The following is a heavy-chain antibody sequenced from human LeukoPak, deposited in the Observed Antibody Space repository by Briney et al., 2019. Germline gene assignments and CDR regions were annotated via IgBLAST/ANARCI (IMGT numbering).Heavy chain of an antibody. Sequence: SETLSLTCTVSGGSISSSSYYWGWIRQPPGKGLEWIGSIYYSGSTYYNPSLKSRVTISVDTSKNQFSLKLSSVTAADTAVYYCARRPRSRNYVHAFDIWGQGTMVTVSS. D-gene: IGHD4-11*01. CDR1: GGSISSSSYY. V-gene: IGHV4-39*01. CDR2: IYYSGST. J-gene: IGHJ3*02. CDR3: ARRPRSRNYVHAFDI.